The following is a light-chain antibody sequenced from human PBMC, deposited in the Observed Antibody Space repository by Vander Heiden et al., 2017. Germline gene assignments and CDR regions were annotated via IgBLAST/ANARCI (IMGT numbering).Light chain of an antibody. CDR1: QSSRSH. CDR2: AAS. Sequence: DIQLTQSPSSLSASVGHRVTIPCRASQSSRSHLNWYQHKPGKAAKLLVYAASSLQSGVPLRFSGSGSGTDFTRTSRSLQREDCATYYSRQSYSTRTFGQGTTVEIK. V-gene: IGKV1-39*01. J-gene: IGKJ1*01. CDR3: RQSYSTRT.